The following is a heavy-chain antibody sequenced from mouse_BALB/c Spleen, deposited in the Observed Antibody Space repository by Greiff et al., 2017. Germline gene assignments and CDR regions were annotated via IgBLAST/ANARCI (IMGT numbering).Heavy chain of an antibody. D-gene: IGHD4-1*01. CDR1: GYTFTSYW. J-gene: IGHJ2*01. V-gene: IGHV1-69*02. CDR2: IDPSDSYT. Sequence: QVQLQQPGAELVKPGASVKLSCKASGYTFTSYWMHWVKQRPGQGLEWIGEIDPSDSYTNYNQKFKGKATLTVDKSSSTAYMQLSSLTSEDSAVYYCAIWDYFDDWGQGTTLTVSS. CDR3: AIWDYFDD.